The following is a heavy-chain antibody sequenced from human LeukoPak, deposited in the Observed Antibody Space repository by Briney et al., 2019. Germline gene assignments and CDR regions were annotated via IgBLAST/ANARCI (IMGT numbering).Heavy chain of an antibody. CDR2: IYYSGST. V-gene: IGHV4-59*11. Sequence: SETLSLTRTVSGGSISGHYWSWIRQPPGKGLEWIGYIYYSGSTNYNPSLKSRTTISLDTSKSQFSLKLNSVTAADTAVYYCARDGDYDWYFDLWGRGTLVTVSS. J-gene: IGHJ2*01. D-gene: IGHD4-17*01. CDR1: GGSISGHY. CDR3: ARDGDYDWYFDL.